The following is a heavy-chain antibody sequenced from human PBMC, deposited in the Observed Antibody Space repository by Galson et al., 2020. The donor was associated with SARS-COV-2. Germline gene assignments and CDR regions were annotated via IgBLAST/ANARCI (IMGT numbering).Heavy chain of an antibody. V-gene: IGHV3-23*01. Sequence: GGSLRLSCAASGFTFSSYAMSWVRQAPGKGLEWVPAISGSGGSTYYAYSVKGRFTISRDNSKNTLYLQMNSLRAEDTAVYYCAKDSLAEGYGDYFDYWGQGTLVTVSS. CDR1: GFTFSSYA. J-gene: IGHJ4*02. CDR2: ISGSGGST. D-gene: IGHD4-17*01. CDR3: AKDSLAEGYGDYFDY.